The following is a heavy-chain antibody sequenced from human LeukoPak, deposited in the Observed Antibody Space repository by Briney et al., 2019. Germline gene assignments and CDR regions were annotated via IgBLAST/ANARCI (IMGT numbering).Heavy chain of an antibody. J-gene: IGHJ4*02. CDR2: INPSGGST. V-gene: IGHV1-46*04. CDR3: ARAVAAWGYFDY. Sequence: ASVKFSCKASGYTFTSYYIHWVRQAPGQGLEWMGIINPSGGSTSYAQHLKGRVTMTRDTSTSTVYMELTSLRSEDTAVYYCARAVAAWGYFDYWGQGTLVTVSS. CDR1: GYTFTSYY. D-gene: IGHD6-19*01.